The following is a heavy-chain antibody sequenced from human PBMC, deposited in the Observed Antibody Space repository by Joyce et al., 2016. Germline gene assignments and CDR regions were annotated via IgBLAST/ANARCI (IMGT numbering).Heavy chain of an antibody. J-gene: IGHJ4*02. D-gene: IGHD2-2*01. V-gene: IGHV3-30-3*01. Sequence: QVQLVESGGGVAQPGRSLRLSCAASGFTFNRYAMQWVRQKPGTGREWVAVISPDGSKKFYSDSVKDRFIISRDNSNKMVFVQMNSLRVEDTGVYYCARSPSNSWHTFDSWGQGTLVSVSS. CDR3: ARSPSNSWHTFDS. CDR2: ISPDGSKK. CDR1: GFTFNRYA.